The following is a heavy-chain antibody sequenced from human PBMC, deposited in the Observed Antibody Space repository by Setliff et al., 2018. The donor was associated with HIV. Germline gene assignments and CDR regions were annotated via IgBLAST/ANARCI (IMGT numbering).Heavy chain of an antibody. Sequence: ASVKVSCKASGYTFTSFDINWVRQATGQGLEWMGWMSPNSGYTVYAQKFQGRVTMTSSTSISTAYMEVSRLRSDDTAVYYCARDHAPPGILGASGWDSWGQGTLVSVSS. CDR1: GYTFTSFD. CDR2: MSPNSGYT. V-gene: IGHV1-8*02. J-gene: IGHJ4*02. CDR3: ARDHAPPGILGASGWDS. D-gene: IGHD1-26*01.